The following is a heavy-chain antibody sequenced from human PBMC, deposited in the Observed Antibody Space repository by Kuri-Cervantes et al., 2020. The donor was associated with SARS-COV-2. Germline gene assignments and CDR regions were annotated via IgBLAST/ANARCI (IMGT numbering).Heavy chain of an antibody. Sequence: SVKVSCKASGGTFSSYAISWVRQAPGQGLEWMGGIIPIFGIANYAQKFQGRVTITAEKSTSTAYLELSILRSEDTAVYYCATGSAGSSSYFDYWGQGTMVTVSS. CDR1: GGTFSSYA. V-gene: IGHV1-69*10. CDR3: ATGSAGSSSYFDY. D-gene: IGHD6-6*01. CDR2: IIPIFGIA. J-gene: IGHJ4*02.